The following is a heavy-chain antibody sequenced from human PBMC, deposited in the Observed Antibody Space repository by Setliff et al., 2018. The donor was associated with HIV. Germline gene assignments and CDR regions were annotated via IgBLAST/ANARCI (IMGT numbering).Heavy chain of an antibody. Sequence: GASVKVSCKAYGYTFTAYYMHRVRQAPGQGLEWMGWINPNSGGTNYAQKFQGRVTMTRDTSISTVYMDLTSLTSDDTAVYYCAREVAARPYFDFWGQGTLVTVSS. J-gene: IGHJ4*02. CDR2: INPNSGGT. V-gene: IGHV1-2*02. CDR1: GYTFTAYY. D-gene: IGHD6-6*01. CDR3: AREVAARPYFDF.